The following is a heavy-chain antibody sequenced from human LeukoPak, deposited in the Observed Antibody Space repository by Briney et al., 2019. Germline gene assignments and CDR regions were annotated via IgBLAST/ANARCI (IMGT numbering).Heavy chain of an antibody. CDR2: IFYSGST. CDR1: GDSISSADIY. J-gene: IGHJ4*02. V-gene: IGHV4-31*03. Sequence: SETLSLTCIVSGDSISSADIYWNWIRQHPGKGLEWIGYIFYSGSTYYNPSLKSRVTISVDTSKNQFSLKLSSVTAADTAVYYCARASMVRGVLWVNWGQGTLVTVSS. CDR3: ARASMVRGVLWVN. D-gene: IGHD3-10*01.